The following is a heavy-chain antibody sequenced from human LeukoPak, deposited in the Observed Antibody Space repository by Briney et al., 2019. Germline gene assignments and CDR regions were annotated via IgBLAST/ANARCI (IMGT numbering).Heavy chain of an antibody. V-gene: IGHV1-8*01. CDR1: GYTFTSYD. D-gene: IGHD2-15*01. CDR2: MNPNSGNT. CDR3: GRGPWWSWYYIDF. Sequence: ASVKVSCKASGYTFTSYDINWVRQATGQGLEWMGWMNPNSGNTGYAQKFQGRVTMTRNTSISTAYMELSSLISEDTAVYYCGRGPWWSWYYIDFWGQGTLVTVSS. J-gene: IGHJ4*02.